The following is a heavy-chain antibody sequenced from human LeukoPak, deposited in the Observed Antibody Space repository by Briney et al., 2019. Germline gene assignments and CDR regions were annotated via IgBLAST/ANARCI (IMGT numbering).Heavy chain of an antibody. CDR1: GYTFTSHG. CDR2: INPNSGT. J-gene: IGHJ4*02. D-gene: IGHD6-13*01. Sequence: GASVKVSCKASGYTFTSHGISWVRQGPGQGLEWMGWINPNSGTNYAQNFQGRVTMTRDTSISTAYMELSRLRSDDTAVYYCAREEQHQRGRHFEYWGQGTLVTVSS. V-gene: IGHV1-2*02. CDR3: AREEQHQRGRHFEY.